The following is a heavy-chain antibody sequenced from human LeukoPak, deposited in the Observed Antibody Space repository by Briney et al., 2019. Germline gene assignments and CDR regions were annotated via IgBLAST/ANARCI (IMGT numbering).Heavy chain of an antibody. CDR2: IKQDGSAK. D-gene: IGHD6-13*01. J-gene: IGHJ4*02. V-gene: IGHV3-7*01. Sequence: GGSLRLSCVASGFTFSDHSMMWVRQAPGKGLEWVANIKQDGSAKYYVDSVKGRFTISRDNAKNSLYLQMSSLRAEDTAVYYYARDSYSSSWSGLFDYWGQGTLVTVSS. CDR3: ARDSYSSSWSGLFDY. CDR1: GFTFSDHS.